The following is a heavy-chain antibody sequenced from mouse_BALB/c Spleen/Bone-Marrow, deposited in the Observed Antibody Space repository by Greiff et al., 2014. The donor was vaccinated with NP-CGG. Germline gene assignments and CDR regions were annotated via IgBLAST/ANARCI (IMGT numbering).Heavy chain of an antibody. J-gene: IGHJ2*01. V-gene: IGHV1-19*01. CDR1: GYTFTDYY. CDR3: SMRGRYDGVYFDY. D-gene: IGHD2-14*01. CDR2: VNPYNGGT. Sequence: EVLLEESGPELVKPGASVKMSCKASGYTFTDYYMDWVKQSHGESFEWIGRVNPYNGGTSYNQKFKGKATLTVDTSSSTAYMELSNRTSYDSAVYYCSMRGRYDGVYFDYWGQGTTLTVSS.